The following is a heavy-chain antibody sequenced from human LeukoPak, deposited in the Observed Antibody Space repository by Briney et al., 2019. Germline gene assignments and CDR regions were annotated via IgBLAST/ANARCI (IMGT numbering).Heavy chain of an antibody. J-gene: IGHJ4*02. CDR3: AKSPVGVGVLAARGYFDY. CDR2: IRGAGGST. D-gene: IGHD3-10*01. Sequence: PGGSLRLSCAAPGFTFTTYAMNRVRQVPGKGLQWVSAIRGAGGSTYYADSVKGGLTISRNNTKNTMYLQMNSLRAEDTAIYYGAKSPVGVGVLAARGYFDYWGQGTLVTVSS. CDR1: GFTFTTYA. V-gene: IGHV3-23*01.